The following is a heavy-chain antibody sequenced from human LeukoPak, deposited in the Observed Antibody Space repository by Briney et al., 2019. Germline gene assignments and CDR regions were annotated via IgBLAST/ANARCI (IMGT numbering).Heavy chain of an antibody. CDR3: AKDWYCSSTSCYRSDSYYYYGMDV. Sequence: PGGSLRLSCVASGFIFSTYGMSWVRRAPEKGLEWVSTITAGGGSTYYADSVKGRFTISRDNSKNTLYLQMSSLRAEDTAVYYCAKDWYCSSTSCYRSDSYYYYGMDVWGQGTTVTVSS. J-gene: IGHJ6*02. CDR2: ITAGGGST. V-gene: IGHV3-23*01. D-gene: IGHD2-2*02. CDR1: GFIFSTYG.